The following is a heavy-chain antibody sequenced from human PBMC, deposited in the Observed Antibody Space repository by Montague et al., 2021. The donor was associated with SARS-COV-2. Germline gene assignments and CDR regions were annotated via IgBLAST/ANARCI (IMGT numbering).Heavy chain of an antibody. Sequence: SLRLSCVASGFTFSSYAMHLVRQAPGKGLEWVAVTSYDGSNKYYAYSXKGRFTISRDNSKNTLYLQLNSLSAEDTAGYYCARDRGMITFGGVIVIDGMDVWGQGTTVTVSS. CDR1: GFTFSSYA. CDR2: TSYDGSNK. J-gene: IGHJ6*02. D-gene: IGHD3-16*02. CDR3: ARDRGMITFGGVIVIDGMDV. V-gene: IGHV3-30-3*01.